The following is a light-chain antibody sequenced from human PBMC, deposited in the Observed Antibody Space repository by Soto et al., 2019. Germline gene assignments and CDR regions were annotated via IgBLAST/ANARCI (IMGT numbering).Light chain of an antibody. V-gene: IGLV2-23*01. CDR3: CSYAGSRV. CDR2: EGS. CDR1: SSDVGSYNL. J-gene: IGLJ3*02. Sequence: QSALTQPASVSGSPGQSITISCTGTSSDVGSYNLVSWYQQHPGKASKLMIYEGSKRHSGVSNRVSGSKSGNTASLTSSGLQAEDEADYYCCSYAGSRVFGGGTQLTVL.